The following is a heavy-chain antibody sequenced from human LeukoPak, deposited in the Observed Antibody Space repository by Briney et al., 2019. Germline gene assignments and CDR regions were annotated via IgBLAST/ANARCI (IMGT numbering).Heavy chain of an antibody. V-gene: IGHV4-39*01. CDR2: IYYSGGT. Sequence: SETLSLTCTVSGVSISSSSYYWGWVRQPPGKGLEWIGSIYYSGGTYYNPSLKSRVTISVDTSKNQFSLKLSSVTAADTVVYYFARQPVIGYFSSTSCYLGALDIWGQGTMATVSS. CDR1: GVSISSSSYY. CDR3: ARQPVIGYFSSTSCYLGALDI. J-gene: IGHJ3*02. D-gene: IGHD2-2*01.